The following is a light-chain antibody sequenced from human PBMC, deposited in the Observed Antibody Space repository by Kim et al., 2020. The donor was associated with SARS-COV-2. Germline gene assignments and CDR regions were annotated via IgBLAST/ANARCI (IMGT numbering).Light chain of an antibody. CDR1: KLGDEY. Sequence: SYELTQPPSVSVSPGQTASITCSADKLGDEYACWYQQKPGQSPVVVIYQDNKRPSGIPERFSGSNSGNTATLTISGTQAMDEADYYCQAWDSSSVVVFGG. J-gene: IGLJ3*02. CDR3: QAWDSSSVVV. CDR2: QDN. V-gene: IGLV3-1*01.